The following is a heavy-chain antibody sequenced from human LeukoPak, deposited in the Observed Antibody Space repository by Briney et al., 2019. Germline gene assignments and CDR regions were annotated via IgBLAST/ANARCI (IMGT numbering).Heavy chain of an antibody. J-gene: IGHJ4*02. CDR1: GGTFSSYA. V-gene: IGHV1-69*13. D-gene: IGHD3-10*01. CDR2: IIPIFGTA. CDR3: AREGYYGSGSYNY. Sequence: SVKVSCKASGGTFSSYAISWVRQAPGQGLEWMGGIIPIFGTANYAQKIRGRVTITADESTSTAYMELSSLRSEDTAVYYCAREGYYGSGSYNYWGQGTLVTVSS.